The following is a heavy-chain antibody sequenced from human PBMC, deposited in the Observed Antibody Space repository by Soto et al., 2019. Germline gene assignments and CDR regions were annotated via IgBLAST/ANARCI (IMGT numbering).Heavy chain of an antibody. Sequence: SETLSLTCTVSGGSIISYYWGWILQPPGKGLEWIGYIYYSGSTNYNPSLKSRVTISVDTSKDQFSLKLSSVTAADTAVYYCARFGWELLGAFDYWGQGTLVTVS. V-gene: IGHV4-59*01. CDR3: ARFGWELLGAFDY. CDR2: IYYSGST. CDR1: GGSIISYY. J-gene: IGHJ4*02. D-gene: IGHD1-26*01.